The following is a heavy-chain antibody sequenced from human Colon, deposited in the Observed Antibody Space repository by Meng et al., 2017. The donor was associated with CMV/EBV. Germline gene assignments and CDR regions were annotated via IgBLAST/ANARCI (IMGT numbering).Heavy chain of an antibody. CDR1: GFTFSSYA. CDR3: AKRTTGNGYSYGYAY. CDR2: ISGSGGST. J-gene: IGHJ4*02. V-gene: IGHV3-23*01. D-gene: IGHD5-18*01. Sequence: GESLKISCAASGFTFSSYAMSWVRQAPGKGLEWVSAISGSGGSTYYADSVKGRFTISRDNSKNTLYLQMNSLRAEDTAVYYCAKRTTGNGYSYGYAYWGQGTLVTASS.